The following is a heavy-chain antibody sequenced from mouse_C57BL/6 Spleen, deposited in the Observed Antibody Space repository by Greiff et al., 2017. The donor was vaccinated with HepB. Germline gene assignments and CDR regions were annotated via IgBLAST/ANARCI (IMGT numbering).Heavy chain of an antibody. D-gene: IGHD6-1*01. J-gene: IGHJ4*01. Sequence: VQLQQSGPELVKPGASVKMSCKASGYTFTDYNMHWVKQSHGKSLEWIGYINPNNGGTSYNQKFKGKATLTVNKSSSTAYMELRSLTSEDSAVYYCARSSRQRGGYYYAMDYWGQGTSVTVSS. CDR2: INPNNGGT. V-gene: IGHV1-22*01. CDR1: GYTFTDYN. CDR3: ARSSRQRGGYYYAMDY.